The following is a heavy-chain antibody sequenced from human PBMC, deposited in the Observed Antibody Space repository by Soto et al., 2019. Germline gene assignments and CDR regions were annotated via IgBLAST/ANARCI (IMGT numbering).Heavy chain of an antibody. CDR3: ARGGWSYYMDV. J-gene: IGHJ6*03. CDR1: VGSFSDHY. V-gene: IGHV4-34*01. D-gene: IGHD2-15*01. CDR2: INHSGPIKGLEWLGASNHRETT. Sequence: QAQLQQWGAGLLKPSETLSLTCAVYVGSFSDHYWSWIRQPPGKGLEWIGEINHSGPIKGLEWLGASNHRETTSYYPTLKSRVTISVDTSKNRFSLRLNSVTDAATAVYYCARGGWSYYMDVWSEGTTVTVSS.